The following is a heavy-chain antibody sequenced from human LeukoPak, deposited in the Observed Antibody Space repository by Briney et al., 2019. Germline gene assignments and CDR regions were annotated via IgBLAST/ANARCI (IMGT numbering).Heavy chain of an antibody. D-gene: IGHD3-3*01. J-gene: IGHJ5*02. Sequence: GGSLRLSCAASGFTFSSYWMHWVRHAPGKGLVWVSRINSDGSSTSYADSVKGRFTVSRDNAKNTLYLQMNSLRAEDTAVYYCASTYDFWSGYLMAWGQGTLVTVSS. CDR1: GFTFSSYW. V-gene: IGHV3-74*01. CDR2: INSDGSST. CDR3: ASTYDFWSGYLMA.